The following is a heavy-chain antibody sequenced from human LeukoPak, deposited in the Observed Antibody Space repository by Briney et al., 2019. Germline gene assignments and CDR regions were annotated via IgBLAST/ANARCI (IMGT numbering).Heavy chain of an antibody. CDR1: GFTFSSYA. J-gene: IGHJ4*02. CDR3: AKDLRIAVAGSEFLFGY. CDR2: ISGSGGST. V-gene: IGHV3-23*01. Sequence: GGSLRLSCAASGFTFSSYAMSWVRQAPGKGLEWVSAISGSGGSTYYADSVKGRFTISRDNSKNTLYLQMNSLRAEDTAVYYCAKDLRIAVAGSEFLFGYWGQGTLVTVSS. D-gene: IGHD6-19*01.